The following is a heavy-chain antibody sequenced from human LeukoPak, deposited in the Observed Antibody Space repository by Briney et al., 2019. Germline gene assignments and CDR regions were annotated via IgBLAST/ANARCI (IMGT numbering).Heavy chain of an antibody. V-gene: IGHV1-2*02. Sequence: ASVKVSCKASGYTFTGYYMHWVRQAPGQGLEWMGWINPNSGGTNYAQKFQGRVTMTRDTSISTAYMELSRLRSDDTAVYYCARDLSLVVVPAAMFGYWGQGTLVTVSS. CDR2: INPNSGGT. CDR3: ARDLSLVVVPAAMFGY. CDR1: GYTFTGYY. D-gene: IGHD2-2*01. J-gene: IGHJ4*02.